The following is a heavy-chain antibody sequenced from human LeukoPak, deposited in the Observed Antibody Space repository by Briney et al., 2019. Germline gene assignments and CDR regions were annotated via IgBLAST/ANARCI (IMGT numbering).Heavy chain of an antibody. J-gene: IGHJ5*02. D-gene: IGHD3-10*01. CDR3: ARARGSGSYYNGDWFDP. V-gene: IGHV4-59*12. CDR2: IYHSGST. CDR1: GGSISSYY. Sequence: SETLSLTCTVSGGSISSYYWSWIRQPPGKGLEWIGYIYHSGSTYYNPSLKSRVTISVDRSKNQFSLELSSVTAADTAVYYCARARGSGSYYNGDWFDPWGQGTLVTVSS.